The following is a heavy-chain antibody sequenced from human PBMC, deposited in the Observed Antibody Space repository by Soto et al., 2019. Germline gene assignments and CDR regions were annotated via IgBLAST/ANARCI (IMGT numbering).Heavy chain of an antibody. CDR3: AKEHYNRYYYYGMDV. V-gene: IGHV3-23*01. CDR1: GFTFSSYA. Sequence: EVQLLESGGGLVQPGESLRLSCAASGFTFSSYAMTWVRQAPGKGLELVSAISNSGGSTYYADSVKGRFTISRDNSKNTLYLQMNSLRAEDTAVYYCAKEHYNRYYYYGMDVWGQGTAVTVSS. J-gene: IGHJ6*02. D-gene: IGHD4-4*01. CDR2: ISNSGGST.